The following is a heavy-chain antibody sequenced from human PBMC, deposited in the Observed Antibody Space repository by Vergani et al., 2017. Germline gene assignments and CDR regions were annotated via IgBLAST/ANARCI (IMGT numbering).Heavy chain of an antibody. CDR3: ARDAGVGAPSPNWFDP. J-gene: IGHJ5*02. V-gene: IGHV1-3*01. CDR1: GYTFTSYA. CDR2: INAGNGNT. D-gene: IGHD1-26*01. Sequence: QVQLVQSGAEVKKPGASVKVSCKASGYTFTSYAMHWVRQAPGQRLEWMGWINAGNGNTKYSQKFQGRVTITRDTSASTAYMELSSLRSEDTAVDYCARDAGVGAPSPNWFDPWGQGTLVTVSS.